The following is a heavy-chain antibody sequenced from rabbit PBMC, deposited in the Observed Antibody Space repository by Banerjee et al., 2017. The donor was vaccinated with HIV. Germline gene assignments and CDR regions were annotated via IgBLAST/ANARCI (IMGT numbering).Heavy chain of an antibody. V-gene: IGHV1S40*01. Sequence: QSLEESGGDLVKPGGTLTLTCTASGFDFSSSAMCWVRQAPGKGLEWIACSDDKTYYTSWAKGRFTISETSWTTVTLQMTSLTAADTATYFCARDLAGVIGWNFNLWGPGTLVTVS. CDR1: GFDFSSSA. CDR2: SDDKT. D-gene: IGHD4-1*01. CDR3: ARDLAGVIGWNFNL. J-gene: IGHJ4*01.